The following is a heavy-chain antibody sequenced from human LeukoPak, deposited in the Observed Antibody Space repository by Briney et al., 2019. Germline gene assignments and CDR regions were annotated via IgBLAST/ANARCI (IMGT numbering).Heavy chain of an antibody. CDR1: GGTFSSYA. CDR3: ASDYYDSSGR. V-gene: IGHV1-69*13. D-gene: IGHD3-22*01. CDR2: IIPIFGTA. J-gene: IGHJ4*02. Sequence: GASVKVSCKASGGTFSSYAISWVRQAPGQGLEWTGGIIPIFGTANYAQKFQGRVTITADESTSTAYMELSSLRSEDTAVYCCASDYYDSSGRWGQGTLVTVSS.